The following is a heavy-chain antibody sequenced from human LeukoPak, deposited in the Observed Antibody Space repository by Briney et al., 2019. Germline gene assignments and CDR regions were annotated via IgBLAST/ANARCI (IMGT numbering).Heavy chain of an antibody. CDR1: GFTFCSYA. Sequence: QPGGSLRLSCAASGFTFCSYAMHWVRQAPGKGLEWVAVISYDGSNKYYADSVKGRFTISRDNSKNTLYLQINSLRAEDTAVYYCARDVSTMYYDILAGFAYWGQGTLVTVSS. CDR2: ISYDGSNK. V-gene: IGHV3-30*04. J-gene: IGHJ4*02. D-gene: IGHD3-9*01. CDR3: ARDVSTMYYDILAGFAY.